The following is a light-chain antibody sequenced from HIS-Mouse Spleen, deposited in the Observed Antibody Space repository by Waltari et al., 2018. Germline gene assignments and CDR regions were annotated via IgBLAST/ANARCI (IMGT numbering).Light chain of an antibody. CDR3: QQYNNWPPLT. V-gene: IGKV3-15*01. CDR1: QSVSSN. Sequence: EIVMTQSPATLSVSPGERATLSCRASQSVSSNLAWYQQKPGQAPRLLIYCASTRATGIPARFSGSGSGTVFTLTISSLQSEDFAVYYCQQYNNWPPLTFGGGTKVEIK. CDR2: CAS. J-gene: IGKJ4*01.